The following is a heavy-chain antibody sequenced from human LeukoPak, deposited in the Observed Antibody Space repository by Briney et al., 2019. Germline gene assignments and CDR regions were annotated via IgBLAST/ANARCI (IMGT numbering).Heavy chain of an antibody. J-gene: IGHJ6*03. CDR1: GGTFSSYA. CDR3: ASIAAAGYYYYYMDV. CDR2: IIPIFGTA. D-gene: IGHD6-13*01. Sequence: SVRVSCKASGGTFSSYAISWVRQAPGQGLEWMGGIIPIFGTANYAQKFQGRVTITTDESTSTAYMELSSLRSEDTAVYYCASIAAAGYYYYYMDVWGKGTTVTVSS. V-gene: IGHV1-69*05.